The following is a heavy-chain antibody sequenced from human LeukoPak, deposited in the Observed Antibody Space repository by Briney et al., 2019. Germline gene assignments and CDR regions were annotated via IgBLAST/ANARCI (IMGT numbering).Heavy chain of an antibody. CDR2: ISSNGGSA. CDR1: GFTFSSYA. V-gene: IGHV3-64D*06. CDR3: ARDSPNYDSSGYHDAFDI. D-gene: IGHD3-22*01. Sequence: GGSLRLSCSASGFTFSSYAMHWVRQAPGKGLEYVSAISSNGGSAYYADSVKGRFTISRDNSKNTLYLQMSSLRAEDTAVYYCARDSPNYDSSGYHDAFDIWDQGTMVTVSS. J-gene: IGHJ3*02.